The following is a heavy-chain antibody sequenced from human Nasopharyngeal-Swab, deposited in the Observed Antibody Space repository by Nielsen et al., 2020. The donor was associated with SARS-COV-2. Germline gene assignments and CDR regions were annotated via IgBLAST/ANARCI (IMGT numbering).Heavy chain of an antibody. CDR3: TTDYYFDY. Sequence: VRQMPGKGLEWVGRIGDKAHNYATTYAASVKGRFTISRDDSKNTAFLQMGSLKTEDTALYYCTTDYYFDYWGQGTLVTVSS. J-gene: IGHJ4*02. CDR2: IGDKAHNYAT. V-gene: IGHV3-73*01.